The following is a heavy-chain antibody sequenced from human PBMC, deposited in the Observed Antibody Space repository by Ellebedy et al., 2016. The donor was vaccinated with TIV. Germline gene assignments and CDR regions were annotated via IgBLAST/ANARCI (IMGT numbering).Heavy chain of an antibody. CDR2: IYFTGSA. V-gene: IGHV4-4*07. D-gene: IGHD3-22*01. J-gene: IGHJ5*02. CDR3: ARDTWDSSGISGWFDP. Sequence: MPGGSLRLSCTVSGGSISGYYWSWIRQPAGKGLEWIGRIYFTGSANYNPSLTSRVTMSADTSKNQFSLKLTSVTAADTAVYYCARDTWDSSGISGWFDPWGQGTPVTVSS. CDR1: GGSISGYY.